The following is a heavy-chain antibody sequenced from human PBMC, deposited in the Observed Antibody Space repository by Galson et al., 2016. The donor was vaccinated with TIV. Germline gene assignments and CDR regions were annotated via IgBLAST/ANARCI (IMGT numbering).Heavy chain of an antibody. D-gene: IGHD4-17*01. CDR3: ARSGDYGDY. V-gene: IGHV1-8*02. Sequence: SVKVSCKASGYTFTSYDINWVRQATGQGLEWMGWMNTNSGNTGYAQKFRGRVTMTRNTSVRTAYMELSSLRSDDTAVYYCARSGDYGDYWGQGTLVTVSS. CDR1: GYTFTSYD. CDR2: MNTNSGNT. J-gene: IGHJ4*02.